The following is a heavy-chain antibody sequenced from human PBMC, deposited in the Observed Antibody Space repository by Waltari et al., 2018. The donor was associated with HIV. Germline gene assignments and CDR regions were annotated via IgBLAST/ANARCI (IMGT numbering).Heavy chain of an antibody. V-gene: IGHV1-8*01. D-gene: IGHD3-10*01. Sequence: QVQLVQSGAEVKKPGASVKVSCKASGYTFTNYDINWVRKATGQGLEWMGWVNPNRGNTDYAQKFQGRVTMTRNTSIRTVYMELSSLRSEDTAVYYCARGLGGSGSSYDYYFDYWGQGTLLTVSS. CDR2: VNPNRGNT. J-gene: IGHJ4*02. CDR1: GYTFTNYD. CDR3: ARGLGGSGSSYDYYFDY.